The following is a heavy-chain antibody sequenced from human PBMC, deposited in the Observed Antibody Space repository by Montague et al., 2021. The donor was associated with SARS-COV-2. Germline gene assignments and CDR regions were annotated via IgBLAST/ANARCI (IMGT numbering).Heavy chain of an antibody. J-gene: IGHJ3*02. V-gene: IGHV4-59*01. Sequence: SETLSLTCTVSGGSISSYYWSWIRQPPGKGLEWIGYIYYSGSTDYNPSPKSRVTISLDTSKNQFSPKLNSVTAADTAVYYCARGSYGPDASDIWGQGTMVTVSS. CDR1: GGSISSYY. CDR2: IYYSGST. D-gene: IGHD5-18*01. CDR3: ARGSYGPDASDI.